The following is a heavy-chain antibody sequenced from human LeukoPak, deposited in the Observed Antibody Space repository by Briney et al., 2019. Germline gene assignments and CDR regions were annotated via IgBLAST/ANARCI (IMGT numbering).Heavy chain of an antibody. CDR3: ARDMVRGKNDVDY. D-gene: IGHD3-10*01. CDR2: IYYSGST. J-gene: IGHJ4*02. Sequence: SETLSLTCTVSGGSISSSSYYWGWIRQPPGKGLEWIGSIYYSGSTYYNPSLKSRVTISVDTSKNQFSLKLSSVTAADTAVYYCARDMVRGKNDVDYWGQGTLVTVSS. V-gene: IGHV4-39*07. CDR1: GGSISSSSYY.